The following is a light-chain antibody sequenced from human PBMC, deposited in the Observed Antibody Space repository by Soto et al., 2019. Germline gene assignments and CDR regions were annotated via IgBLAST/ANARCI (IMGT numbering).Light chain of an antibody. CDR3: AAWDDSLNGWV. CDR2: SSN. Sequence: QSVLTQPPSASGTPGQRVTLSCSGSNFNIGSNTVNWYQQLPGTAPKLLIYSSNQRPSGVPDRFSGSKSGTSASLAISGLQSEDEADYYCAAWDDSLNGWVFGGGTKLTVL. J-gene: IGLJ3*02. V-gene: IGLV1-44*01. CDR1: NFNIGSNT.